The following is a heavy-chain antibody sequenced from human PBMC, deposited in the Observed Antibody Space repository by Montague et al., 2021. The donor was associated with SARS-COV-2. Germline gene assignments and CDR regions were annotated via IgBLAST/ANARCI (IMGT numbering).Heavy chain of an antibody. Sequence: SLRLSCAASGFTFSGYAMSWVRQAPGKGLEWVSAISGSGGSTYYADSVKGRFTISRDNSKNTLYLQMNSLRAEDTAVYYCRVGKYYDSISDYWGQGTLVTVSS. J-gene: IGHJ4*02. V-gene: IGHV3-23*01. CDR1: GFTFSGYA. CDR2: ISGSGGST. D-gene: IGHD3-22*01. CDR3: RVGKYYDSISDY.